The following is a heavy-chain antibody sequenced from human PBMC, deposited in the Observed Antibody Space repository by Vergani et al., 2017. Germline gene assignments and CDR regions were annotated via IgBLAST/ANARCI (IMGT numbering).Heavy chain of an antibody. CDR3: ARANYSGSHVFGY. D-gene: IGHD1-26*01. CDR2: IITIFGTA. V-gene: IGHV1-69*01. CDR1: GGTFSSSA. Sequence: QVQLVQSGAEVKKPGSSVKVSCKASGGTFSSSAISWVRQAPGQGLEWMGRIITIFGTANYAQKFQGRVTITADESTSTADMKMSSLRAEDTAVYYCARANYSGSHVFGYWGQGTLVTVSS. J-gene: IGHJ4*02.